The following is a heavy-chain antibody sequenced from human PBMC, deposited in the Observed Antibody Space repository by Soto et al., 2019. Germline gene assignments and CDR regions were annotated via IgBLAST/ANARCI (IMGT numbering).Heavy chain of an antibody. D-gene: IGHD2-15*01. CDR3: TTAVEVVPNYYYGMDV. Sequence: GGSLRLSCAASGFTFSNAWMNWVRQAPGKGLEWVGRIKSKTDGGTTDYAAPVKGRFTISRDDSKNTLYLQMNSLKTEDTAVYYCTTAVEVVPNYYYGMDVWGQGTTVTVSS. V-gene: IGHV3-15*07. CDR2: IKSKTDGGTT. J-gene: IGHJ6*02. CDR1: GFTFSNAW.